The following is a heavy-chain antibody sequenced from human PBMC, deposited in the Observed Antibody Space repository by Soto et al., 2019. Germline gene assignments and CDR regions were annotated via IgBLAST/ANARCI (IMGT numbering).Heavy chain of an antibody. CDR3: VRDSHGDY. V-gene: IGHV3-74*01. Sequence: EVQLVESGGGLVQPGGSLRLSCAASGFTLSRYWMQWVRQAPGEGLEWVSRIDGDESATNYADSVKGRFTISRDNAKNTLHLQMNSRRAEDTAVYYCVRDSHGDYWGQGTLVTVSS. CDR1: GFTLSRYW. CDR2: IDGDESAT. J-gene: IGHJ4*02.